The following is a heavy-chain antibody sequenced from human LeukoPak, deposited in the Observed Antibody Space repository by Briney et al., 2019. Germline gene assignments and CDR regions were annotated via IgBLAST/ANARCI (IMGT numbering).Heavy chain of an antibody. CDR2: ISAYNGNT. J-gene: IGHJ3*02. D-gene: IGHD3-9*01. CDR3: ASGYYDILTDLHDAFDI. V-gene: IGHV1-18*04. Sequence: ASVKVSCKASGYTFTSYGISWVRQAPGQGLEWMGWISAYNGNTNYAQKLKGRVTMTTDTSTSTAYMELRSLRSDDTAVYYCASGYYDILTDLHDAFDIWGQGTMVTVSS. CDR1: GYTFTSYG.